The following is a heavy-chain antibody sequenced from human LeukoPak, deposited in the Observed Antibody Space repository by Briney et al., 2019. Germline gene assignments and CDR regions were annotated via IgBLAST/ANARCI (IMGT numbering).Heavy chain of an antibody. V-gene: IGHV3-23*01. D-gene: IGHD2-2*02. Sequence: GGSLRLSCAASGFTFSTYAMICVRRAPRKGLEWVSGISGSGTSTYYADSVKGRFTISRDNSKNKLYLQVNYLRAEDTAAYYCAKALVPAAISSFDYWGQGTLVTVSS. J-gene: IGHJ4*02. CDR3: AKALVPAAISSFDY. CDR1: GFTFSTYA. CDR2: ISGSGTST.